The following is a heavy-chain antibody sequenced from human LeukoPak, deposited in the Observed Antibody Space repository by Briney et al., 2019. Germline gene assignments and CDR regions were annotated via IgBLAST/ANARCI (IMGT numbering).Heavy chain of an antibody. Sequence: GRSLRLSCAASGFTFSSYGMHWVRQAPGKGLEWVAVISYDGSNKYYADSVKGRFTISRDNSKNTLYLQMNSLRAEDTAVYYCAKDRYYDSSGYLIDYWGQGTLVTVSS. J-gene: IGHJ4*02. CDR1: GFTFSSYG. D-gene: IGHD3-22*01. CDR3: AKDRYYDSSGYLIDY. CDR2: ISYDGSNK. V-gene: IGHV3-30*18.